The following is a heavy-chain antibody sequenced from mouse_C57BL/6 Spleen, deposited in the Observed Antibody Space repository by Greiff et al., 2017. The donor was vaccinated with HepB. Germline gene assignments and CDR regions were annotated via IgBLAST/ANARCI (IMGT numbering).Heavy chain of an antibody. CDR3: TREGGFITTVVDYFDY. V-gene: IGHV5-9-1*02. Sequence: EVKLMESGEGLVKPGGSLKLSCAASGFTFSSYAMSWVRQTPEKRLEWVAYISSGCDYIYYADTVKGRFTISRANARNTLYLQMSSLKSEDTALYYCTREGGFITTVVDYFDYWGQGTTLTVSS. CDR1: GFTFSSYA. D-gene: IGHD1-1*01. J-gene: IGHJ2*01. CDR2: ISSGCDYI.